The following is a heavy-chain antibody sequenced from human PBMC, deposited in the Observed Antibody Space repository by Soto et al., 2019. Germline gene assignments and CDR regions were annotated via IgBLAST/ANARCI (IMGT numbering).Heavy chain of an antibody. CDR3: ARDGLEYSGYDMDY. J-gene: IGHJ4*02. CDR2: IWYDGTTK. V-gene: IGHV3-33*01. Sequence: PEKGLEGVAVIWYDGTTKFHADAVKGRFIISRGTSTDPLYLQMSSLRVEDTAVYFCARDGLEYSGYDMDYRVQGTVVTVSS. D-gene: IGHD5-12*01.